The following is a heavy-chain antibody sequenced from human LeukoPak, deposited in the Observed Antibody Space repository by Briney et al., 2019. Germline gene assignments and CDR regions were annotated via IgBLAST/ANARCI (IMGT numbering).Heavy chain of an antibody. J-gene: IGHJ4*02. V-gene: IGHV1-69*05. CDR1: GGTFSSYA. CDR2: IIPIFGTA. CDR3: ARASYDRSGHYLPFAY. D-gene: IGHD3-22*01. Sequence: ASVKVSCKASGGTFSSYAISWVRQAPGQGLEWMGRIIPIFGTANYAQKFQGRVTITTDESTSTAYMELSSLRSEDTAVYYCARASYDRSGHYLPFAYWGQGTLVTVSS.